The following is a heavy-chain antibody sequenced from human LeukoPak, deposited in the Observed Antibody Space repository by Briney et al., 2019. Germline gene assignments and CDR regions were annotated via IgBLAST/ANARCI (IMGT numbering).Heavy chain of an antibody. CDR1: GYTLTELS. Sequence: ASVKVSCKVSGYTLTELSMHWVRQAPGKGLEWMGGFDPEDGETIYAQKFQGRVTMTEDTSTDTAYMELRSLRSDDTAVYYCARDWRWLQLGAFDIWGQGTMVTVSS. J-gene: IGHJ3*02. V-gene: IGHV1-24*01. CDR2: FDPEDGET. D-gene: IGHD5-24*01. CDR3: ARDWRWLQLGAFDI.